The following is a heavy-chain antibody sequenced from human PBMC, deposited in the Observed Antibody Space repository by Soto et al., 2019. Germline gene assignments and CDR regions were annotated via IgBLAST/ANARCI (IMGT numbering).Heavy chain of an antibody. CDR1: GGSISSSSYY. CDR2: IYYSGST. CDR3: AGQYVRSYNWFDP. J-gene: IGHJ5*02. Sequence: SETLSLTCTVSGGSISSSSYYWGWIRQPPGKGLEWIGSIYYSGSTYYNPSLKSRVTISVDTSKNQFSLKLSSVTAADTAVYYCAGQYVRSYNWFDPWGQGTLVTVSS. D-gene: IGHD3-16*01. V-gene: IGHV4-39*01.